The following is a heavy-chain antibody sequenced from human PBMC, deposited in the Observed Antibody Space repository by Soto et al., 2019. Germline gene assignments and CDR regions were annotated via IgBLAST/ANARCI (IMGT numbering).Heavy chain of an antibody. V-gene: IGHV1-69*06. Sequence: SVKVSCKSSGGTFSSYAISWVRQAPGQGLEWMGGIIPIFGTANYAQKFQGRVTITADKSTSTAYMELSSLISEDTAVYYCARAKIGYSYGYHWFDPWGQGTLVTVSS. J-gene: IGHJ5*02. CDR2: IIPIFGTA. D-gene: IGHD5-18*01. CDR3: ARAKIGYSYGYHWFDP. CDR1: GGTFSSYA.